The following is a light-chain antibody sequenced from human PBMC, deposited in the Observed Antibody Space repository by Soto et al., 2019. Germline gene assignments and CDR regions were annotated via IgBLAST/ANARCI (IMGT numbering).Light chain of an antibody. CDR1: SRDVGAYDY. CDR2: YVD. J-gene: IGLJ1*01. V-gene: IGLV2-14*03. Sequence: QSVLTQPASVSGSPGQSITISCAGTSRDVGAYDYVSWYLQYPDKAPQLLIYYVDHRPSGVSSRFSGSKSGTSASLAIAGLQAEDEGDYYCQSYDSSLSGYVFGTGTKVTVL. CDR3: QSYDSSLSGYV.